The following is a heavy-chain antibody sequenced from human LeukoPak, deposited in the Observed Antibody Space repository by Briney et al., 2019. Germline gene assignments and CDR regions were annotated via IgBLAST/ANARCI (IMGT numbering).Heavy chain of an antibody. J-gene: IGHJ4*02. D-gene: IGHD1-26*01. CDR2: IYPGDSDT. V-gene: IGHV5-51*01. CDR3: ARPSIVGAAYNFDY. CDR1: VYPFTSDL. Sequence: GESLNISCKCPVYPFTSDLIGGARQIRGKGLEWIGIIYPGDSDTRYSPSFQGQVTLSAAKPISTAYLQWSSLTASHAAIYYCARPSIVGAAYNFDYWGQGPLVTVSS.